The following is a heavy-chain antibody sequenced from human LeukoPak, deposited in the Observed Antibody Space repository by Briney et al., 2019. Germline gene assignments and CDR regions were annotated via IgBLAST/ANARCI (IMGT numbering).Heavy chain of an antibody. CDR2: MNPNSGNT. V-gene: IGHV1-8*01. Sequence: ASVKVSCKASGYTFTSYDINWVRQATGQGPEWMGWMNPNSGNTGYAQKFQGRVTMTRNTSISTAYMELSSLRSEDTAVYYCARGFSTVTTKKTQDYWGQGTLVTVSS. J-gene: IGHJ4*02. D-gene: IGHD4-17*01. CDR1: GYTFTSYD. CDR3: ARGFSTVTTKKTQDY.